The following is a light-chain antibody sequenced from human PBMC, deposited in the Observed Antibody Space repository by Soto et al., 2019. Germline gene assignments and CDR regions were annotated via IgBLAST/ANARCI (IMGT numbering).Light chain of an antibody. CDR1: QNIGNW. Sequence: DIQMTQSPSTLSASVGDRVTITCRASQNIGNWLAWYQQKPGKTPDLLIYDASSLESGVPLRFSGSGSGTEFTLTISILQTDDSATYYCQQYNDEPWTFGQGTKVEIK. CDR2: DAS. V-gene: IGKV1-5*01. CDR3: QQYNDEPWT. J-gene: IGKJ1*01.